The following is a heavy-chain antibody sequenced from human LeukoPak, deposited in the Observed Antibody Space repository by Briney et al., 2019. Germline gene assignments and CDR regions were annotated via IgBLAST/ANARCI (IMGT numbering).Heavy chain of an antibody. CDR1: QFTFSSYE. D-gene: IGHD1-26*01. Sequence: GGSLRLSCAASQFTFSSYEMNWVRQAPGKGLEWISYISSSGRTIYYTDSVKGRFTISRDNAKNSLNLQMNRLRAEDPAVYYCARDRGGTYPNFDYWGQGTLVTVSS. J-gene: IGHJ4*02. CDR3: ARDRGGTYPNFDY. V-gene: IGHV3-48*03. CDR2: ISSSGRTI.